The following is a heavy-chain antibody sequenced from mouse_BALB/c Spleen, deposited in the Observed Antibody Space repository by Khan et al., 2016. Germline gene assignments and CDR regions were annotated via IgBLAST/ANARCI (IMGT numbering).Heavy chain of an antibody. J-gene: IGHJ3*01. D-gene: IGHD2-4*01. CDR1: GYTFSSYW. CDR2: ILPGSGHT. Sequence: QVQLQQSGAELIKPGASVKISCKATGYTFSSYWIEWVKQGPGPGLEWIGEILPGSGHTNYNEKFKDKATFTADTSSNTAYMQLNSLTSEDSAVYYCARGEDYPAFDYWGHGTVVT. CDR3: ARGEDYPAFDY. V-gene: IGHV1-9*01.